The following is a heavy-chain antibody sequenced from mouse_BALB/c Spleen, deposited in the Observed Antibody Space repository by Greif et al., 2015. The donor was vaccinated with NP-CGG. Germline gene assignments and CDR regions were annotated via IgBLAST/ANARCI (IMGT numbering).Heavy chain of an antibody. CDR1: GYTFTDYA. Sequence: QVHVKQSGPELVRPGVSVKISCKGSGYTFTDYAMHWVKQSHAKSLEWIGIISTYYNNTNYSQKFKGKATMTVDKSSSTAYMELARLTSEDSAIYYCASKGRYDTMDYWGQGTSVTVSS. V-gene: IGHV1-67*01. J-gene: IGHJ4*01. CDR2: ISTYYNNT. D-gene: IGHD2-14*01. CDR3: ASKGRYDTMDY.